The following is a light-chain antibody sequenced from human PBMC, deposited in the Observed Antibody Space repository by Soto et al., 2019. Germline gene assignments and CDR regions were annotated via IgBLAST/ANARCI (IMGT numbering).Light chain of an antibody. CDR3: SSSTSGGSLL. Sequence: QSVLTQPASVSGSPGQSITISCTATTSDVGDYNYVSWYQQYPGKAPKPIIYHVSNRPSGVSNRFSGSKSGDTASLTISGVQAEDEADYYCSSSTSGGSLLFGGRTKLTVL. J-gene: IGLJ2*01. V-gene: IGLV2-14*01. CDR2: HVS. CDR1: TSDVGDYNY.